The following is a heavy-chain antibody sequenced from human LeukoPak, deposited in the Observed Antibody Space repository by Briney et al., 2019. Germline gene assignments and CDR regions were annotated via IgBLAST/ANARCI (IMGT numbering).Heavy chain of an antibody. CDR1: GFTFSNYW. J-gene: IGHJ4*02. Sequence: GVSLRLSCAASGFTFSNYWMHWVRQAPGRGLVWVSRIYSDGTSTSYADAVKGRFTISRDNAKNTLYLQMNSLRAEDTAVYYCARVLNYGFDYWGQGTLVTVSS. V-gene: IGHV3-74*01. D-gene: IGHD3-10*01. CDR3: ARVLNYGFDY. CDR2: IYSDGTST.